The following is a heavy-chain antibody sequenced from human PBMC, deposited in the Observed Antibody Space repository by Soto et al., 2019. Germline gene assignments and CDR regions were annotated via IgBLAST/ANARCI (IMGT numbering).Heavy chain of an antibody. V-gene: IGHV3-23*01. J-gene: IGHJ3*02. CDR3: AKGITMVRGAFDAFDI. Sequence: GGSLRLSCAASGFTFSSYAMSWVRQAPGKGLEWVSAISGSGGSTYYADSVKGRFTISRDNSKNTLYLQMNSLRAGDTAVYYCAKGITMVRGAFDAFDIWGQGTMVTVSS. CDR2: ISGSGGST. CDR1: GFTFSSYA. D-gene: IGHD3-10*01.